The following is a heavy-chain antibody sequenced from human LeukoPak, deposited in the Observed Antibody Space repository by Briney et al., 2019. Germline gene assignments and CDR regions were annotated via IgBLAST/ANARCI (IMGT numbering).Heavy chain of an antibody. V-gene: IGHV3-20*04. Sequence: GGSLRLSCAASGFTFDDYGMSWGRKPPGKGLEWVCASNWNGGSTGYADSVKVRFTISRDNAKNSLYLQMNSLRAEDTALYYCARDSTQPGPVVVAATYAGFDYWGQGTLVTVSS. D-gene: IGHD2-15*01. CDR1: GFTFDDYG. CDR2: SNWNGGST. J-gene: IGHJ4*02. CDR3: ARDSTQPGPVVVAATYAGFDY.